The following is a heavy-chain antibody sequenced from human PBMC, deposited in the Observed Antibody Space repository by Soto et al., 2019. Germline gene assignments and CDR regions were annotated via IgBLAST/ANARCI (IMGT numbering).Heavy chain of an antibody. J-gene: IGHJ4*02. CDR3: ARDPWAADY. CDR2: IYSGGST. Sequence: EVPVVESGGGGVQPGGSLRLACAASGFTVSTKYLSWVRQAPGKGLEWVSVIYSGGSTFYADFVRGRFTISRDNSENTVNLQMTSLRAEDTAVYYCARDPWAADYWGQGTLVTVSS. CDR1: GFTVSTKY. V-gene: IGHV3-66*01. D-gene: IGHD3-16*01.